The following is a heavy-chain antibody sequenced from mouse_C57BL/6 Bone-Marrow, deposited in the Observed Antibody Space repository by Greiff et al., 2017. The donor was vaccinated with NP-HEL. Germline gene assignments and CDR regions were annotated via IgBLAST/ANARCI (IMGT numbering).Heavy chain of an antibody. V-gene: IGHV5-12*01. J-gene: IGHJ2*01. CDR2: ISNGGGST. CDR1: GFTFSDYY. D-gene: IGHD1-1*02. Sequence: EVKVVESGGGLVQPGGSLKLSCAASGFTFSDYYMYWVRQTPEKRLEWVAYISNGGGSTYYPDTVKGRFTISRDNAKNTLYLQMSRLKSEDTAMYYCARLLWMGQSYYFDYWGQGTTLTVSS. CDR3: ARLLWMGQSYYFDY.